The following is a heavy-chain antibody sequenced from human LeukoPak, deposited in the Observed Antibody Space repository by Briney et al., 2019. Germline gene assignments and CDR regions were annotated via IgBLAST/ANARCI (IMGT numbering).Heavy chain of an antibody. CDR3: VNFWSGWCT. CDR1: GYTFTSYV. Sequence: VKVSCKASGYTFTSYVINWVRQATGQGLEWMGWMNPNSGNTGYAQKFQGRVTMTRNTSISTAYMELSSLRSEDTAVYYCVNFWSGWCTWGQGTMVTVSS. CDR2: MNPNSGNT. D-gene: IGHD3-3*01. V-gene: IGHV1-8*01. J-gene: IGHJ3*01.